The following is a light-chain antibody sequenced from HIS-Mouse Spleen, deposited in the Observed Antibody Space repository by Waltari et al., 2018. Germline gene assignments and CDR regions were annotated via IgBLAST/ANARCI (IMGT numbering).Light chain of an antibody. V-gene: IGLV1-40*01. Sequence: QSVLTQPPSVSGAPGQTVTLPLTGSRSNRRAGYGLLWYQQPPGPAPKLLIYGNSTRPSGVPDRFSGSKSGTSASLAITGLQAEDEADYYCQSYDSSLSGYVFGTGTKVTVL. CDR3: QSYDSSLSGYV. CDR1: RSNRRAGYG. CDR2: GNS. J-gene: IGLJ1*01.